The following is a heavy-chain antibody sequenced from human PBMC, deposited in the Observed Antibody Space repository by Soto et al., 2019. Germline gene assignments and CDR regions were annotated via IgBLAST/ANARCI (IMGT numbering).Heavy chain of an antibody. Sequence: GGSLRLSCAASGFTFSSYAMHWVRQAPGKGLEWVAVISYDGSNKYYADSVKGRFTISRDNSKNTLYLQMNSLRAEDTAVYYCARSPRGKSYMDVWGKGTTVTVSS. CDR3: ARSPRGKSYMDV. J-gene: IGHJ6*03. CDR2: ISYDGSNK. D-gene: IGHD3-16*01. CDR1: GFTFSSYA. V-gene: IGHV3-30*04.